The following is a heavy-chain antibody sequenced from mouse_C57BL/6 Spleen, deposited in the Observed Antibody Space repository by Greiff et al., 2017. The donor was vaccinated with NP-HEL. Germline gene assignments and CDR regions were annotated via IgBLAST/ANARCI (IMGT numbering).Heavy chain of an antibody. V-gene: IGHV1-54*01. Sequence: VQLQQSGAELVRPGTSVKVSCKASGYAFTNYLIEWVKQRPGQGLEWIGVINPGSGGTNYNEKFKGKATLTADKSSSTAYMQRSSLTSEDSAVYFCARRGYYGSSFHFDYWGQGTTLTVSS. D-gene: IGHD1-1*01. J-gene: IGHJ2*01. CDR3: ARRGYYGSSFHFDY. CDR2: INPGSGGT. CDR1: GYAFTNYL.